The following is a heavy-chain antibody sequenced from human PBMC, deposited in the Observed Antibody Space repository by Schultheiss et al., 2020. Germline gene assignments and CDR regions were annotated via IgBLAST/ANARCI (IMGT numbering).Heavy chain of an antibody. V-gene: IGHV3-48*01. CDR2: IRGSGGST. CDR1: GFTFSNAW. CDR3: ARSMITFGGVIAY. J-gene: IGHJ4*02. D-gene: IGHD3-16*02. Sequence: GESLKISCAASGFTFSNAWMNWVRQAPGKGLEWVSGIRGSGGSTYYADSVKGRFTISRDNAKNSLYLQMNSLRVEDTAVYYCARSMITFGGVIAYWGQGTLVTVSS.